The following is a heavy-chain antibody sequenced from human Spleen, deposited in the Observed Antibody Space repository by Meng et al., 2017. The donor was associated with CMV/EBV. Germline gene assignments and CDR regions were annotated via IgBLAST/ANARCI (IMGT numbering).Heavy chain of an antibody. J-gene: IGHJ4*02. CDR3: AHSKGGFDS. V-gene: IGHV2-5*02. Sequence: QIHLKESGPVLVKPTQALPLACSFAGFSPSTSGVGVGLIPQPPGKALEWLALIYWDDDKRYSPSLKSRLTITKDTSKNQVVLTMTNMDPVDTATYYCAHSKGGFDSWGQGTLVTVSS. CDR2: IYWDDDK. CDR1: GFSPSTSGVG.